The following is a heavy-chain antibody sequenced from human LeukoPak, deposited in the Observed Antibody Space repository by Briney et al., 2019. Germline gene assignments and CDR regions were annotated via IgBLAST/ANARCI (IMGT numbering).Heavy chain of an antibody. D-gene: IGHD6-19*01. CDR2: ISTYNGNT. Sequence: APVKGFCKAFYDTLSNYGISWVRQAPGQGVEWMGWISTYNGNTHYAQKFQGRVTMTTDTSTNIAYLELRDLRSDDTAVYYCARTQWLEDAFDFWGQGTVVTVSS. V-gene: IGHV1-18*01. CDR1: YDTLSNYG. CDR3: ARTQWLEDAFDF. J-gene: IGHJ3*01.